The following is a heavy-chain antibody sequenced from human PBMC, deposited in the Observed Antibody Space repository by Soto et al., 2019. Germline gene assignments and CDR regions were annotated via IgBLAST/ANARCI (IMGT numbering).Heavy chain of an antibody. CDR1: GFTFSSYE. V-gene: IGHV3-48*03. J-gene: IGHJ4*02. CDR3: AREKIAVAGRAFDY. CDR2: ISSSGSTI. Sequence: PGGSLRLSCAASGFTFSSYEMNWVRQAPGKGLEWVSYISSSGSTIYYADSVKGRFTIYRDNAKNSLYLQMNSLRAEDTAVYYCAREKIAVAGRAFDYWGQGALVTVSS. D-gene: IGHD6-19*01.